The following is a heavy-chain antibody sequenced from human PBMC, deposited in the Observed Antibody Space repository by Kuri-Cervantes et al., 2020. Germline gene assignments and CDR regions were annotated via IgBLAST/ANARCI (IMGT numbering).Heavy chain of an antibody. CDR1: GFTFSSYS. J-gene: IGHJ4*02. CDR2: ISSSSSYI. V-gene: IGHV3-21*01. D-gene: IGHD4-17*01. CDR3: ARAASDYGDYGTYGDY. Sequence: GGSLRLSCAASGFTFSSYSMNWVRQAPGKGLEWVSSISSSSSYIYYADSVKGRFTISRDNAKNSLYLQMNSLRAEDTAVYYCARAASDYGDYGTYGDYWGQGTLVTVSS.